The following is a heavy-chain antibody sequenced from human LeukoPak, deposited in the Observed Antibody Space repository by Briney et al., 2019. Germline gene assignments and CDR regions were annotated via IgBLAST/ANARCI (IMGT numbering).Heavy chain of an antibody. CDR3: ARGIVGALDY. CDR2: INHSGST. V-gene: IGHV4-34*01. D-gene: IGHD1-26*01. J-gene: IGHJ4*02. CDR1: GGSFSGYY. Sequence: SETLSLTCAVYGGSFSGYYWSWIRQPPGKGLEWIGEINHSGSTNYNPSLKSRVTISVDTSKNQFSLKLSSVTAADTAVYYCARGIVGALDYRGQGTLVTVSS.